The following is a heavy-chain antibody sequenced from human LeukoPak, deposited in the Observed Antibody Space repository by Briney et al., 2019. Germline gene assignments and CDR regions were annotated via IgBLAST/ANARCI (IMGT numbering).Heavy chain of an antibody. V-gene: IGHV3-74*01. Sequence: GGSLRLSCAASGFSFSVYWMHWVRQAPGKGPVWVSRIKTDGSITDYADFVKGRFTISRDNSKNMLYLEMNSLSTEDTAVYYCAKVRYCSGVNCYPDDNWGQGTLVTVSS. J-gene: IGHJ4*02. CDR2: IKTDGSIT. CDR1: GFSFSVYW. CDR3: AKVRYCSGVNCYPDDN. D-gene: IGHD2-15*01.